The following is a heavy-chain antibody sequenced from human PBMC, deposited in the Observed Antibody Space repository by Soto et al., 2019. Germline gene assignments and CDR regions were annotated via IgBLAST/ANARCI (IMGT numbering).Heavy chain of an antibody. CDR2: ISGSGGST. CDR3: AKDGVVVVAATRRPYGMDV. V-gene: IGHV3-23*01. Sequence: PGGSLRLSCAASGFTFSSYAMSWVRQAPGKGLEWVSAISGSGGSTYYADSVKGRFTISRDNSKNTLYLQMNSLRAEDTAVYYCAKDGVVVVAATRRPYGMDVWGQGTTVTVSS. CDR1: GFTFSSYA. D-gene: IGHD2-15*01. J-gene: IGHJ6*02.